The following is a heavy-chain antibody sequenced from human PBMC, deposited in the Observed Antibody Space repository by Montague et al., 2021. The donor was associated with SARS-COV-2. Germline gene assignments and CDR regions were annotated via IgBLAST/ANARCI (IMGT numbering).Heavy chain of an antibody. V-gene: IGHV4-34*01. Sequence: SETLSLTCAVYGGPFSDYYWSWIRQPPGKGLEWIGEINHRGTSKYNPSLKSRVSISLDTSKNQFSLYLSSVTAADTAVYYCARGRQHFNMIVVVMTGGEYYFDXWGQGTLVTVSS. CDR2: INHRGTS. CDR1: GGPFSDYY. D-gene: IGHD3-22*01. J-gene: IGHJ4*02. CDR3: ARGRQHFNMIVVVMTGGEYYFDX.